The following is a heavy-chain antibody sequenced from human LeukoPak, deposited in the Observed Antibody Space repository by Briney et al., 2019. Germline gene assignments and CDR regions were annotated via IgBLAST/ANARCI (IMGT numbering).Heavy chain of an antibody. D-gene: IGHD6-13*01. V-gene: IGHV4-4*09. CDR2: IYSSGGT. CDR1: GGSISDYF. Sequence: SETLSLTCTVSGGSISDYFWSWIRQPPGKGLEYIGYIYSSGGTNYNPSLKSRVTISVNMSKNQFSLKVTSVTAADTAVYYCARRLAAAGKEAFDYWGQGILVTVSA. CDR3: ARRLAAAGKEAFDY. J-gene: IGHJ4*02.